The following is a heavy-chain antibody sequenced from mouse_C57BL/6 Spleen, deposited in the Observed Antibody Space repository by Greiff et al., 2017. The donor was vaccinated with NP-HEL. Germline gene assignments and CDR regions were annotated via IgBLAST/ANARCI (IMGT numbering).Heavy chain of an antibody. J-gene: IGHJ1*03. V-gene: IGHV5-6*02. CDR3: ARQDPITTVVALHWYFDV. D-gene: IGHD1-1*01. Sequence: DVKLVESGGDLVKPGGSLKLSCAASGFTFSSYGMSWVRQTPDKRLEWVATISSGGSYTYYPDSVKGRFTISRDNAKNTLYLQMSSLKSEDTAMYYCARQDPITTVVALHWYFDVWGTGTTVTVSS. CDR1: GFTFSSYG. CDR2: ISSGGSYT.